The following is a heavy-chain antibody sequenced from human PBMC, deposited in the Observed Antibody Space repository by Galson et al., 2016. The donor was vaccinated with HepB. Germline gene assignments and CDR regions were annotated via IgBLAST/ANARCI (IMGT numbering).Heavy chain of an antibody. D-gene: IGHD3-10*01. J-gene: IGHJ4*02. CDR2: ISSSSSYI. CDR3: ARDILWFGELTRVYYFDY. Sequence: SLRLSCAASGFTFSSYSMNWVRQAPGKGLEWVSSISSSSSYIHSADSVKGRFTISRDNAKNSLYLQMNSLSAEDTAVYYCARDILWFGELTRVYYFDYWGQGTLVTVSS. CDR1: GFTFSSYS. V-gene: IGHV3-21*01.